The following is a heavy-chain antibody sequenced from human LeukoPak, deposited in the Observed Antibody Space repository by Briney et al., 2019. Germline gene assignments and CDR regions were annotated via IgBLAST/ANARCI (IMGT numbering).Heavy chain of an antibody. CDR1: GGSISSYY. CDR2: IYTSGST. V-gene: IGHV4-4*09. D-gene: IGHD3-10*01. CDR3: ASAKRGMVRGVTQNPYYFDY. Sequence: SETLSLTCTVSGGSISSYYWSWIRQPPGKGLEWIGYIYTSGSTNYNPSLKSRVTISVDTSKNQFSLKLCSVTAADTAVYYCASAKRGMVRGVTQNPYYFDYWGQGTLVTVSS. J-gene: IGHJ4*02.